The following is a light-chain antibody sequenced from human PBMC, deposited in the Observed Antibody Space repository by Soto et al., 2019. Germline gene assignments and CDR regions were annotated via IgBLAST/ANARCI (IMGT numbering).Light chain of an antibody. CDR2: KAP. CDR1: QSVSSW. V-gene: IGKV1-5*03. J-gene: IGKJ5*01. CDR3: QQYKTYWT. Sequence: DIQMTHSPSTLSASVGDRVTISCRASQSVSSWLAWFQQKPGKAPKLLIYKAPSLQSGVSSRFSGGGSGTEFTLTISSLPPDDFATYCCQQYKTYWTFGQGTRLEIK.